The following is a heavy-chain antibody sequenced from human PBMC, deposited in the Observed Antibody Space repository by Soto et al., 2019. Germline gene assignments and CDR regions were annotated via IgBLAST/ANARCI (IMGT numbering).Heavy chain of an antibody. CDR2: INHSGST. J-gene: IGHJ4*02. CDR3: ARGTVLFPKYSSGWPFDY. Sequence: SETLSLTCAVYGGSFSGYYWSWIRQPPGKGLEWIGEINHSGSTNYNPSLKSRVTISVDTSKNQFSLKLSSVTAADTAVYYCARGTVLFPKYSSGWPFDYWGQGTLVTSPQ. CDR1: GGSFSGYY. D-gene: IGHD6-19*01. V-gene: IGHV4-34*01.